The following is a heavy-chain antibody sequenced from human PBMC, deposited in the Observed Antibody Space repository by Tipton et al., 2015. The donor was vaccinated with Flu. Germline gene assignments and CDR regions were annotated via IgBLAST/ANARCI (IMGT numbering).Heavy chain of an antibody. CDR3: ARTSSSWLYYFDY. V-gene: IGHV3-30*01. D-gene: IGHD6-13*01. CDR1: RFTFSSYA. CDR2: ISYDGSNK. Sequence: SLRLSCAASRFTFSSYAMHWVRQAPGKGLEWVAVISYDGSNKYYADSVKGRFTISRDNSKNTLYLQMNSLRAEDTAVYYCARTSSSWLYYFDYWGQGTLVTVSS. J-gene: IGHJ4*02.